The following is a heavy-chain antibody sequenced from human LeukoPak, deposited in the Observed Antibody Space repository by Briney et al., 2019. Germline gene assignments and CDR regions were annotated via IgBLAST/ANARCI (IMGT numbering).Heavy chain of an antibody. CDR3: ARHAPVEPPARAFDF. CDR2: INHSGST. D-gene: IGHD2-2*01. Sequence: SETLSLTCAVYGGSFSGYYWSWIRQPPGKGLEWIGEINHSGSTNYNPSLKSRLTISVDTSKNQFSLRLSPVTAADTAIYYCARHAPVEPPARAFDFWGHGNLVVV. J-gene: IGHJ4*01. CDR1: GGSFSGYY. V-gene: IGHV4-34*01.